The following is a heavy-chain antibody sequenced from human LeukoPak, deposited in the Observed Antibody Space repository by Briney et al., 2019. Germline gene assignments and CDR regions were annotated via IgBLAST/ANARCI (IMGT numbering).Heavy chain of an antibody. V-gene: IGHV1-2*02. D-gene: IGHD2-15*01. CDR3: ARDCILRTFDFDY. CDR2: INPNSGGT. Sequence: GASVKVSCKASGYTFTGYYMHWVRQAPGQGLEWMGWINPNSGGTNYAQKFQGRVTMTRDTSISTAYMELSRLRSDDTAVYYCARDCILRTFDFDYWGQGTLVTVSS. J-gene: IGHJ4*02. CDR1: GYTFTGYY.